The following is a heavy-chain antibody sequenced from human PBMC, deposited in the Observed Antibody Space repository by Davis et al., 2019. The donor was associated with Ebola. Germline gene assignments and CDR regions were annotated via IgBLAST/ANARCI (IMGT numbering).Heavy chain of an antibody. D-gene: IGHD2-2*01. Sequence: SLKISCAASGFTFDDYAMHWVRQAPGKGLEWVSGISWNSGSIGYADSVKGRFTISRDNAKNSLYLQMNSLRAEDTALYYCAKDIVRGYCSSTSCYSNYYYGMDVWGQGTTVTVSS. V-gene: IGHV3-9*01. CDR3: AKDIVRGYCSSTSCYSNYYYGMDV. CDR1: GFTFDDYA. CDR2: ISWNSGSI. J-gene: IGHJ6*02.